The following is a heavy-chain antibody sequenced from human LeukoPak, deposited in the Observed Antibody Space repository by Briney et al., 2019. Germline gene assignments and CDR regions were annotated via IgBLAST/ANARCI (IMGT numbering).Heavy chain of an antibody. Sequence: GGSLRLSCAASGFTFSPYSMNWVRQAPGKGLEWVSSIDGSSNSIYYADSVKGRFTISRDNAKISLYLQMNSLRAEDTAVYYCARENLQDFDYWGQGTLVTVSS. CDR2: IDGSSNSI. J-gene: IGHJ4*02. CDR1: GFTFSPYS. CDR3: ARENLQDFDY. V-gene: IGHV3-21*01.